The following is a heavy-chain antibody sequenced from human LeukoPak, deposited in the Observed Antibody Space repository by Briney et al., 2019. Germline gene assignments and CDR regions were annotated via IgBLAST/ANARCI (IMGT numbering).Heavy chain of an antibody. CDR1: GGTFSSYA. J-gene: IGHJ6*02. V-gene: IGHV1-69*04. D-gene: IGHD2-2*01. CDR2: IIPILGIA. Sequence: SVKVSCKASGGTFSSYAISWVRQAPGQGLEWMGRIIPILGIANYAQKFRSRVTITADKSTSTAYMELSSLRSEDTAVYYCASPTGCSSTSCSNYYGMDVWGQGTTVTVSS. CDR3: ASPTGCSSTSCSNYYGMDV.